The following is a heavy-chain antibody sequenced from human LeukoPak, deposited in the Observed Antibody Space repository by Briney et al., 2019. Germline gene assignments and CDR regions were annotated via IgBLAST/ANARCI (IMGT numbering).Heavy chain of an antibody. J-gene: IGHJ5*02. CDR3: ARDPTPTMYGDNNWFDP. Sequence: ASVKVSCKASGYTFTSYGMNWVRQAPGQGLEWMAWISVYTNYTNYAQKFQDRVTMTTDTSTSTAYMELRSPRSDDTAVYYCARDPTPTMYGDNNWFDPWGQGTLVIVSS. V-gene: IGHV1-18*04. CDR1: GYTFTSYG. CDR2: ISVYTNYT. D-gene: IGHD2-21*02.